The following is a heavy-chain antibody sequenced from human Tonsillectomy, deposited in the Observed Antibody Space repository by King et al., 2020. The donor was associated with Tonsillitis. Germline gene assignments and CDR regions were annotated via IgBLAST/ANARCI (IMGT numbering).Heavy chain of an antibody. CDR1: GFPFSSYA. J-gene: IGHJ5*02. Sequence: QLVQSGGGMVQPGMSLRLSCASSGFPFSSYALHWVRQAPGKGLEWVSVISYDGSSEYYADSVRGRFTISRDNSKNTLYLRMNSLTVEDTAVYYCARGYFYGSGRVDPWGQGALVTVSS. D-gene: IGHD3-10*01. CDR3: ARGYFYGSGRVDP. CDR2: ISYDGSSE. V-gene: IGHV3-30-3*01.